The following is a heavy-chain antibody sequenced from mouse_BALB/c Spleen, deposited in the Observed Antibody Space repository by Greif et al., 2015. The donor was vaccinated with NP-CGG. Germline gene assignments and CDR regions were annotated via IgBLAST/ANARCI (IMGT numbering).Heavy chain of an antibody. CDR2: IHPNSGNI. D-gene: IGHD2-1*01. J-gene: IGHJ2*01. V-gene: IGHV1S130*01. CDR1: GYTFTSSW. Sequence: QVQLQQPGSVLVRPGASVKLSCKVSGYTFTSSWVHWAKQRPGQGLERIGEIHPNSGNINYNEKFKGKATLTADTSSSTAYVDLSSLTSEDSAVYYCAKSGDYDNSLDYWGQGTTLTVSS. CDR3: AKSGDYDNSLDY.